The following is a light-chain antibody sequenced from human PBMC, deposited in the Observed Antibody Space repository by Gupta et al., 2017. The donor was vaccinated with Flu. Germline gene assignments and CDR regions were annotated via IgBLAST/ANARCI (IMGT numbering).Light chain of an antibody. Sequence: QSVLTQPPSASGTPGHSVTIPCSGSSSNIGTNTVNWYQQLPGTAPKLLIYSNNQCASGVPHRFSGSKSGTSASLVISGFQSEDEADYHCAAWDDSLNGRVFGGGTKLTVL. V-gene: IGLV1-44*01. CDR2: SNN. CDR3: AAWDDSLNGRV. J-gene: IGLJ3*02. CDR1: SSNIGTNT.